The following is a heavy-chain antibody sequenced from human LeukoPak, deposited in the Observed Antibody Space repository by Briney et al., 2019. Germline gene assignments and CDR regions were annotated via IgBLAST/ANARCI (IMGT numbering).Heavy chain of an antibody. CDR1: GGSFSGYY. J-gene: IGHJ6*02. D-gene: IGHD6-13*01. V-gene: IGHV4-34*01. CDR2: INHSGST. CDR3: ARGELDSSSWYGPGYYYHGMDV. Sequence: PSETLSLTCAVYGGSFSGYYWSWIRQPPGKGLEWIGEINHSGSTNYNPSLKSRVTISVDTSKNQFSLKLSSVTATDTAVYYCARGELDSSSWYGPGYYYHGMDVWGQGTTVTVSS.